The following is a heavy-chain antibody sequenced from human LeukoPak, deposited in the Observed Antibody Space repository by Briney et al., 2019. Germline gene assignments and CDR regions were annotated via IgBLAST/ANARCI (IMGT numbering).Heavy chain of an antibody. CDR2: ISSSGSTI. CDR3: ARVGSTAEAGTPDY. CDR1: GFTFRSYE. V-gene: IGHV3-48*03. D-gene: IGHD6-13*01. J-gene: IGHJ4*02. Sequence: PGGSLRLSCAASGFTFRSYEMNWVRQAPGKGLEWVSYISSSGSTIYYADSVKGRFTVSRDNAKNSLSLELNSLRVDDTAIYYCARVGSTAEAGTPDYWGQGTLVTVSS.